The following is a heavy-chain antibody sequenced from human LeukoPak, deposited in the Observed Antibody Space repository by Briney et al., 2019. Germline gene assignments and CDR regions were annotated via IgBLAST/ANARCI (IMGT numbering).Heavy chain of an antibody. CDR2: ISGSGGST. CDR1: GFTFSSYA. J-gene: IGHJ4*02. CDR3: AKYRRVLGGPFDY. V-gene: IGHV3-23*01. Sequence: GGSLRLSCAASGFTFSSYAMTWVRQAPGKGLEWVSAISGSGGSTYYADSVKGRFTISRDNSKNTLYLQMNSLRAEDTAVYYCAKYRRVLGGPFDYWGQGTLVTVSS. D-gene: IGHD3-16*01.